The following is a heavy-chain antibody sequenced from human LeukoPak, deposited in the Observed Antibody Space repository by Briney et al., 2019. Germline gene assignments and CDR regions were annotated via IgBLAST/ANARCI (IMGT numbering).Heavy chain of an antibody. Sequence: SVKVSCKASGGTFSKYALSWVRQAPGQGLEWMGAIIPFLDTSNYPPKFQDRVTITTDESTSTAYMGLSSLRSDDTAVYYCARAQAGNYDWPLDLWGQGTLVTVSS. J-gene: IGHJ5*02. CDR2: IIPFLDTS. D-gene: IGHD5-12*01. V-gene: IGHV1-69*05. CDR1: GGTFSKYA. CDR3: ARAQAGNYDWPLDL.